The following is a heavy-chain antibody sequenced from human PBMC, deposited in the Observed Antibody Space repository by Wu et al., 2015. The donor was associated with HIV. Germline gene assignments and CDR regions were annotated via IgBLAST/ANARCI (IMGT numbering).Heavy chain of an antibody. CDR3: ATPRSPGFSSAWPXYFDF. D-gene: IGHD6-19*01. CDR1: GNTFNA. V-gene: IGHV1-69*05. Sequence: QDQLVQSGAEVKKPGSSVKISCKASGNTFNAINWLRQAPGQGLEWMGGIIPLFGTTEYAHIFQGRVTITTDESTSTAYMRLSSLTSADTAVYYCATPRSPGFSSAWPXYFDFWGQGTLVTVSS. J-gene: IGHJ4*02. CDR2: IIPLFGTT.